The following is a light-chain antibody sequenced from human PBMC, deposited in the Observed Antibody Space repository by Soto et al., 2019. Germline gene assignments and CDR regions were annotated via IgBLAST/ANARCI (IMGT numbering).Light chain of an antibody. CDR1: QDITTY. CDR3: QQYDDAPFT. V-gene: IGKV1-33*01. Sequence: DIQMTQSPPSLSASVGDRVTIACQASQDITTYLNWYQQKPGKAPKLLIYDVSNLETGVPSRFSGSGSGTDFSFTINSLQPEDIATSYCQQYDDAPFTFGPGTKVDIK. J-gene: IGKJ3*01. CDR2: DVS.